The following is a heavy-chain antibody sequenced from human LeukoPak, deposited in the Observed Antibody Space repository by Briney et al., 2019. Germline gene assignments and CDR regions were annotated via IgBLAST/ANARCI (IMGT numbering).Heavy chain of an antibody. V-gene: IGHV3-53*01. J-gene: IGHJ4*02. Sequence: GGSLRLSCAASGFTFSSYWMHWVRQAPGKGLVWVSVIYSGGNTYYADSVKGRFATSRDNSKNTLFLQMNSLRAEDTAVYFCARGGSVGSYYYFDYWRQGTLVTVSS. D-gene: IGHD1-26*01. CDR3: ARGGSVGSYYYFDY. CDR1: GFTFSSYW. CDR2: IYSGGNT.